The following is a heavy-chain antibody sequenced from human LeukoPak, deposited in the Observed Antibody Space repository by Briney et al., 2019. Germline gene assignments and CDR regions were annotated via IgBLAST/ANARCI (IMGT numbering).Heavy chain of an antibody. CDR1: GFTFSTYS. CDR3: ARDVYSGYHDAFDI. J-gene: IGHJ3*02. V-gene: IGHV3-48*04. D-gene: IGHD5-12*01. Sequence: GGSLRLSCAASGFTFSTYSMNWVRQAPGKGLEWVSYISSSSSTIYYADSVKGRFTISRDNAKNSLYLQMNSLRAEDTAVYYCARDVYSGYHDAFDIWGQGTMVTVSS. CDR2: ISSSSSTI.